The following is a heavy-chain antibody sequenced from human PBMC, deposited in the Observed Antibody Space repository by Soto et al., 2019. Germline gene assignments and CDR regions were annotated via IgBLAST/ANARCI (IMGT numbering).Heavy chain of an antibody. D-gene: IGHD4-17*01. CDR3: AREDDYGYRYINYGLDV. CDR2: ISFDGTKK. V-gene: IGHV3-30-3*01. CDR1: GFTFNIYA. J-gene: IGHJ6*02. Sequence: GSLRLSCAASGFTFNIYALHWVRQAPGKGLEWVAVISFDGTKKYYSGSVKGRFTISRDNLKNTLYLQMNNLRVEDAALYFCAREDDYGYRYINYGLDVWGQGTTVTVSS.